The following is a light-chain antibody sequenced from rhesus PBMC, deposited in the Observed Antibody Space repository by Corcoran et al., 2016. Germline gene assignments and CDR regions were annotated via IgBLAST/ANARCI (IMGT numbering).Light chain of an antibody. CDR2: RAS. CDR1: KGISNW. Sequence: DIQMTQSPSSLSASVGDRVTITCRASKGISNWLAWYQQKPGKAPKLLIYRASNLEKGVPSRFSGSGSGTDFTLTISSLHTEDIATYYCQHHDDSPFTFGPGTKLDIK. V-gene: IGKV1-69*01. CDR3: QHHDDSPFT. J-gene: IGKJ3*01.